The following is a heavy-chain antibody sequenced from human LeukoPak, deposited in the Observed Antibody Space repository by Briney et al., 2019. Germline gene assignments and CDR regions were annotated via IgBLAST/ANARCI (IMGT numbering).Heavy chain of an antibody. CDR2: IYYSGST. Sequence: SETLSLTCTVSGGSISSSSYYWGWIRQPPGKGLEWIGSIYYSGSTYYNPSLKSRVTISVDTSMNQFSLKLSSVTAADTAVYYCARDRAVAGTSDAFDIWGQGTMVTVSS. CDR3: ARDRAVAGTSDAFDI. D-gene: IGHD6-19*01. J-gene: IGHJ3*02. CDR1: GGSISSSSYY. V-gene: IGHV4-39*07.